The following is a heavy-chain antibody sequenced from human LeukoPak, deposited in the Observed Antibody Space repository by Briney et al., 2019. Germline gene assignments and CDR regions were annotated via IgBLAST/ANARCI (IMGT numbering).Heavy chain of an antibody. CDR3: ARDSRYYDFWSGYLDY. CDR2: ISTSGNT. D-gene: IGHD3-3*01. Sequence: SETLSLTCSVSSGFISNYYWSWIRQPAGKGLEWIGRISTSGNTNYSPSLKSRVTMSVDTSRNQFFLNLRSVTAADTAGYYCARDSRYYDFWSGYLDYWGQGALVTVSS. V-gene: IGHV4-4*07. J-gene: IGHJ4*02. CDR1: SGFISNYY.